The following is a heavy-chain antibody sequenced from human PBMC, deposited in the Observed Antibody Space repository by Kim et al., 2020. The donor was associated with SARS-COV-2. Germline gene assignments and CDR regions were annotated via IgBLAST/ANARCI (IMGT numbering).Heavy chain of an antibody. CDR2: T. Sequence: TDSADSVGGRFSISRDNDNNSLYLQMNSLGGEDTAFYYCVRGGRTSWFDPWGQGTLVTVSS. D-gene: IGHD3-16*01. V-gene: IGHV3-20*03. CDR3: VRGGRTSWFDP. J-gene: IGHJ5*02.